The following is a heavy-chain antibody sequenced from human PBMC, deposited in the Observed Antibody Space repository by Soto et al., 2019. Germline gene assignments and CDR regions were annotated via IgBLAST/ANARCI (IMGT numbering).Heavy chain of an antibody. J-gene: IGHJ4*02. CDR2: INHSGST. V-gene: IGHV4-34*01. CDR1: GGSFSGYY. CDR3: ARTVPAAMRY. D-gene: IGHD2-2*01. Sequence: SETLSLTCAVYGGSFSGYYWSWIRQPPGKGLEWIGEINHSGSTNYNPSLKSRVTISVDTSKNQFSLKLSSVTAADTAVYYCARTVPAAMRYWGQGTLVTISS.